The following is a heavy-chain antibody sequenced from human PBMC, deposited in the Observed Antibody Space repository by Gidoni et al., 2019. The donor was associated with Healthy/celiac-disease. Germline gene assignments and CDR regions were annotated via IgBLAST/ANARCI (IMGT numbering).Heavy chain of an antibody. CDR2: ISAYNGNT. V-gene: IGHV1-18*01. CDR3: ARVTPRSEVVDVRRGYYYYGMDV. D-gene: IGHD2-2*01. J-gene: IGHJ6*02. Sequence: QVQLVQSGAEVKKPGASVKVSCKASGYPFTSYGISLVRQAPGQGLEWMGWISAYNGNTNYAQKLQGRVTMTTDTSTSTAYMELRSLRSDDTAVYYCARVTPRSEVVDVRRGYYYYGMDVWGQGTTVTVSS. CDR1: GYPFTSYG.